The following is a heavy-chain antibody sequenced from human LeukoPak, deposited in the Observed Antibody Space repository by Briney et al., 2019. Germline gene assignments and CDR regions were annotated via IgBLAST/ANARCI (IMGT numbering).Heavy chain of an antibody. Sequence: GGSLRLSCAASGFTFSTYAMTWVRQAPGKGLEWVSAISGNGGSTYYADSVKGRFTISRDNSKNMLYLQMNSLRAEDTAVYYCAREYVEMATIDAFDIWGQGTMVTVSS. CDR1: GFTFSTYA. CDR3: AREYVEMATIDAFDI. CDR2: ISGNGGST. D-gene: IGHD5-24*01. V-gene: IGHV3-23*01. J-gene: IGHJ3*02.